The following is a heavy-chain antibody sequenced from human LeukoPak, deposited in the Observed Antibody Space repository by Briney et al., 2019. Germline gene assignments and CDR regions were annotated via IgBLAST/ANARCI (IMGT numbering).Heavy chain of an antibody. CDR2: ISYDGSNK. CDR3: ARRRTMVRGVIITRGVWFDP. Sequence: PGGSLRLSCAASGFTFSSYGMHWVRQAPGKGLEWVAVISYDGSNKYYADSVKGRFTISRDNSKNTLYLQMNSLRAEDTAVYYCARRRTMVRGVIITRGVWFDPWGQGTLVTVSS. J-gene: IGHJ5*02. D-gene: IGHD3-10*01. CDR1: GFTFSSYG. V-gene: IGHV3-30*03.